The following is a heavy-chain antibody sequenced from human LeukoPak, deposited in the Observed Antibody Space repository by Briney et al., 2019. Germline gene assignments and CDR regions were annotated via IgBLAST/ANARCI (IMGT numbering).Heavy chain of an antibody. Sequence: SETLSLTCTVSGGSISSGSYYWSWIRQPAGKGLEWIGRIYTSGNTNYNPSLKSRVTISVDTSKNQFSLKLSSVTAADTAVYYCATPQQCSGGTCHAWTDAFHVWGQGTMVTVSS. CDR1: GGSISSGSYY. J-gene: IGHJ3*01. V-gene: IGHV4-61*02. CDR2: IYTSGNT. D-gene: IGHD2-15*01. CDR3: ATPQQCSGGTCHAWTDAFHV.